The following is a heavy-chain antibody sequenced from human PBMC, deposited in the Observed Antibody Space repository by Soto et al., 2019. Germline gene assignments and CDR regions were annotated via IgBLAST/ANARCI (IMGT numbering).Heavy chain of an antibody. CDR2: ISYDGSNK. D-gene: IGHD3-16*01. V-gene: IGHV3-30*18. J-gene: IGHJ3*02. CDR3: AKGGVMITFGGANDAFDI. Sequence: GGSLRLSCAASGFTFSSYGMHWVRQAPGKGLEWVAVISYDGSNKYYADSVKGRFTISRDNSKNTLYLQMNSLRAEDTAVYYCAKGGVMITFGGANDAFDIWGQGTMVTVSS. CDR1: GFTFSSYG.